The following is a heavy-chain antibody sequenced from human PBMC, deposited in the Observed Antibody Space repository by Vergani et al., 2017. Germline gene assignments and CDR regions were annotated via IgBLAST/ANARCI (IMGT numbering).Heavy chain of an antibody. D-gene: IGHD6-19*01. CDR2: IHYSENT. CDR1: FDSIRNLY. CDR3: ASGKHSGQRADR. Sequence: QVQLQESGPGLVKSSETLSLTCSVSFDSIRNLYCNWIRQPPGKGLEWIGSIHYSENTNYNPSLKTRVTISVDTSKNQFSLSLTSVTAADTGVYYCASGKHSGQRADRWGQGILVTVTS. V-gene: IGHV4-59*11. J-gene: IGHJ5*02.